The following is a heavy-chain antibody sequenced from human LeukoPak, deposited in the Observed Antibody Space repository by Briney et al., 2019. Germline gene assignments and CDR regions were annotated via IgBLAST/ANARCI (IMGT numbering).Heavy chain of an antibody. D-gene: IGHD3-22*01. CDR2: IYYSGST. Sequence: SETLSLTCTVSGGSISSSSYYWAWIRQPPGKGLEWIGTIYYSGSTYYNPSLQSRVTISVDTSKNQFSLKLSSVTAADTAVYYCAREDTFYYDNSGYYDYWGQGTLVTVSS. V-gene: IGHV4-39*02. J-gene: IGHJ4*02. CDR1: GGSISSSSYY. CDR3: AREDTFYYDNSGYYDY.